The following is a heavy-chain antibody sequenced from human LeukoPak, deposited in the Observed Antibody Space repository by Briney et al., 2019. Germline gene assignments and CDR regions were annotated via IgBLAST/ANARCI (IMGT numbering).Heavy chain of an antibody. J-gene: IGHJ4*02. D-gene: IGHD3-10*01. Sequence: SETLSLTCIVSGGSITSGSYYWNWIRQPAGKGLEWIGRIYTNGNTHYNPSLRSRLTISIDTSKNQVSLKLSSLTAADTAVYYCVREETTHYGSGSYFSDWGQGALVTVSS. CDR2: IYTNGNT. V-gene: IGHV4-61*02. CDR1: GGSITSGSYY. CDR3: VREETTHYGSGSYFSD.